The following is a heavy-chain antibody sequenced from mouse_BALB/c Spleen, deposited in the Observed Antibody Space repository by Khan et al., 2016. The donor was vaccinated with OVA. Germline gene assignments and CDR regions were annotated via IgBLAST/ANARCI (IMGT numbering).Heavy chain of an antibody. V-gene: IGHV1S136*01. CDR1: GYTFTNYV. CDR2: INPYNGGT. Sequence: EVELVESGPELVKPGASVKMSCKASGYTFTNYVLHWVKQKPGQGLEWIGYINPYNGGTKYNEKFKVKATLASDKSSITAYMELSSLTSEDSAVYYCARGNWQSYYFDYWGQGTTLTLSS. CDR3: ARGNWQSYYFDY. J-gene: IGHJ2*01. D-gene: IGHD4-1*01.